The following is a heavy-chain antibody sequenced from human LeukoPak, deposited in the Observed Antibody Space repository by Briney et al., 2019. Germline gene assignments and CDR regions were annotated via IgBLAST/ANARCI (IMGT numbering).Heavy chain of an antibody. J-gene: IGHJ4*02. Sequence: ASVKVSCKASGYTFTSYGISWVRQAPGQGLECTGWISAYNGNTNYAQKLQGRVTMTTDTSTSTAYMELRSLRSDDTAVYYCARSDYYDSSGYYDYWGQGTLVTVSS. CDR1: GYTFTSYG. CDR3: ARSDYYDSSGYYDY. V-gene: IGHV1-18*01. D-gene: IGHD3-22*01. CDR2: ISAYNGNT.